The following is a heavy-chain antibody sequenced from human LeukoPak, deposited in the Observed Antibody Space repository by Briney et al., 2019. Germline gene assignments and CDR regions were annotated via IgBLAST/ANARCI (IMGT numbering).Heavy chain of an antibody. D-gene: IGHD6-13*01. V-gene: IGHV4-4*02. Sequence: PSETLSLTCAVSGGSISSSNWWSWVRQPPGKGLEWIGEIYHSGSTNYNPSLKSRVTISVDKSKNQFSLKLSSVTAADTAVYYCARELRSSLLDYYGMDVWGQGTTVTVSS. CDR1: GGSISSSNW. CDR3: ARELRSSLLDYYGMDV. CDR2: IYHSGST. J-gene: IGHJ6*02.